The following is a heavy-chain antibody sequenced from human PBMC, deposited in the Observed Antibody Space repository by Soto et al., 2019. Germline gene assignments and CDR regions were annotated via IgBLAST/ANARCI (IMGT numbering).Heavy chain of an antibody. CDR1: GFTVSSNY. Sequence: EVQLVESGGGLVQPGGSLRLSCAASGFTVSSNYMSWVRQAPGKGLEWVSVIYSGGSTYYADSVKGRFTISRHNSKNTLYLQMNSLRAEGTAVYYCARVGWLRLIAAGYFDLWGRGTLVTVSS. CDR2: IYSGGST. V-gene: IGHV3-53*04. CDR3: ARVGWLRLIAAGYFDL. J-gene: IGHJ2*01. D-gene: IGHD5-12*01.